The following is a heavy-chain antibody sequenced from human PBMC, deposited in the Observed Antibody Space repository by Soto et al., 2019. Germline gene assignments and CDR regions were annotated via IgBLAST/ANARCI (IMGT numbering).Heavy chain of an antibody. CDR3: XXXXXXXXXXXXXXXXV. CDR1: GFSLSDYD. J-gene: IGHJ6*02. V-gene: IGHV3-13*01. CDR2: FGSGGDR. Sequence: EVQLMESGGDLVQPGGSLRLACEVSGFSLSDYDMHWVXXXXXXXXXXXAFFGSGGDRRYSGSVKGRFTISRDTAKKSLYLQMNNVXXXXXXXXXXXXXXXXXXXXXXXXXXVWGQGTTVTVSS.